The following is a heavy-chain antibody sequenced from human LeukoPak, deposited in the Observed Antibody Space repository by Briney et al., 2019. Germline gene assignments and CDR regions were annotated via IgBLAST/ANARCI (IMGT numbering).Heavy chain of an antibody. CDR2: ITANNTTK. J-gene: IGHJ5*02. CDR3: AAASAFSSSWRS. D-gene: IGHD6-13*01. CDR1: GFTFSTYS. V-gene: IGHV3-48*01. Sequence: GGFLRLSCAASGFTFSTYSMNWVRQAPGKGLEWVSYITANNTTKYYADSVKGRFTISRDNAKKSLFLQMNSLRAEDTAVYYCAAASAFSSSWRSWGQGTVVTVSS.